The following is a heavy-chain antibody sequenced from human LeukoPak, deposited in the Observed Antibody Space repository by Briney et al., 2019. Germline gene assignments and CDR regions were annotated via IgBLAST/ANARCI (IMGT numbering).Heavy chain of an antibody. Sequence: GGSLRLSCAASGFTFSSYAMSWVRQAPGKGLEWVSAISHDGGTPYYADSAKGRFTISRDSSKNTVYLQMNSLRAEDTAVYYCAKARDSLGELSFHGGQGTLVTVSS. CDR2: ISHDGGTP. J-gene: IGHJ4*02. CDR1: GFTFSSYA. D-gene: IGHD3-16*02. V-gene: IGHV3-23*01. CDR3: AKARDSLGELSFH.